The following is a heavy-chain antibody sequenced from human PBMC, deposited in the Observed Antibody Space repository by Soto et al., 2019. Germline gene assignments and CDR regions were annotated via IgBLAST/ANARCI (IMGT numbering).Heavy chain of an antibody. CDR3: AREPDILTGYYSY. Sequence: PSETLSLTCTVSGGSISSGGYYWSWIRQHPGKGLEWIGYIYYSGSTYYNPSLKSRVTISVDTSKNQFSLKLSSVTAADTAVYYCAREPDILTGYYSYWGQGTLVTVSS. D-gene: IGHD3-9*01. J-gene: IGHJ4*02. V-gene: IGHV4-31*03. CDR2: IYYSGST. CDR1: GGSISSGGYY.